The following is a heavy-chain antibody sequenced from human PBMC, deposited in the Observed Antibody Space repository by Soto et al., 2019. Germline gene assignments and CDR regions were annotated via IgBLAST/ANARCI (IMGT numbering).Heavy chain of an antibody. CDR3: ARGKNIVVVPAARPYDY. Sequence: ETLSLTCAVYGGSFSGYYWSWIRQPPGKGLEWIGEINHSGSTNYNPSLKSRVTISVDTSKNQFSLKLSSVTAADTAVYYCARGKNIVVVPAARPYDYWGQGTLVTVSS. CDR1: GGSFSGYY. CDR2: INHSGST. D-gene: IGHD2-2*01. J-gene: IGHJ4*02. V-gene: IGHV4-34*01.